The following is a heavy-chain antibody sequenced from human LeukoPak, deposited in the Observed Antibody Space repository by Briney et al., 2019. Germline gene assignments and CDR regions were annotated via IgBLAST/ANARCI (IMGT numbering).Heavy chain of an antibody. CDR1: GFTFNSYV. D-gene: IGHD3-9*01. Sequence: GGSLRLSCVASGFTFNSYVMTWVRQAPGKGLHWVSTISGGGGSTYNADSVKGRFTISRDNSKNTLYLQMNSLRPEDTAIYYCAKARYDMGGMDVWGQGTTVTVSS. CDR2: ISGGGGST. J-gene: IGHJ6*02. V-gene: IGHV3-23*01. CDR3: AKARYDMGGMDV.